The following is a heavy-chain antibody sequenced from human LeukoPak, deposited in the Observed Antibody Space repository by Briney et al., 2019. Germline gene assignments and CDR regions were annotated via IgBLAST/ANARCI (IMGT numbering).Heavy chain of an antibody. Sequence: HPGGSLRLSCAASGFTFSSYGMHWVRQAPGKGLEWVAVISYDGSNKYYADSVKGRFTISRDNSKNTLYLQMNSLRAEDTAVYYCARPLRVEVTANNYWGQGTLVTVSS. CDR3: ARPLRVEVTANNY. J-gene: IGHJ4*02. V-gene: IGHV3-30*03. D-gene: IGHD2-21*02. CDR1: GFTFSSYG. CDR2: ISYDGSNK.